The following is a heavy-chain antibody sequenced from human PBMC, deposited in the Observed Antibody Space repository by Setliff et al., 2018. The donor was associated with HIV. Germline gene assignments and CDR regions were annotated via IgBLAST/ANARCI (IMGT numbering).Heavy chain of an antibody. CDR1: GGSISSYY. CDR2: IYGSATT. D-gene: IGHD2-15*01. V-gene: IGHV4-4*08. CDR3: ARVFPLVAADDNRFDP. J-gene: IGHJ5*02. Sequence: WETLSLTCTVSGGSISSYYWNWIRQPPGKGLEWIGYIYGSATTNYNSALESRATISRDTSKNQISLKLRSVTAADTAVYYCARVFPLVAADDNRFDPWGQGILVTVSS.